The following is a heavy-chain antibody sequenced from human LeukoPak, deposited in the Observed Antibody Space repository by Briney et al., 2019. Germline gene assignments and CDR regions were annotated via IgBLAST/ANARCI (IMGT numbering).Heavy chain of an antibody. D-gene: IGHD3-22*01. CDR3: ARVRTRYYYDSSGYKNPYYFDY. CDR2: INHSGST. Sequence: SETLSLTCAVYGGSFSGYYWSWIRQPPGKGLEWIGEINHSGSTNYNPSLKSRVTISVDTSKYQFSLKLSSVTAADTAVYYCARVRTRYYYDSSGYKNPYYFDYWGQGTLVTVSS. CDR1: GGSFSGYY. V-gene: IGHV4-34*01. J-gene: IGHJ4*02.